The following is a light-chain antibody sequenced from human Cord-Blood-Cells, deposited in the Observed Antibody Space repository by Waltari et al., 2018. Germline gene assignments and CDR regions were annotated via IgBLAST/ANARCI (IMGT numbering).Light chain of an antibody. V-gene: IGLV1-47*01. CDR2: KNE. CDR3: AAWDDGLSGRV. J-gene: IGLJ3*02. CDR1: SSNIGSNY. Sequence: QSVLTQPPSASGTPGQRVTISCSGSSSNIGSNYVYWYQQLPGTAPKLLLYKNEQRPSGVPDRCSGCKSGTSAALVISGLRSEDEADYYCAAWDDGLSGRVFGGGTKLTVL.